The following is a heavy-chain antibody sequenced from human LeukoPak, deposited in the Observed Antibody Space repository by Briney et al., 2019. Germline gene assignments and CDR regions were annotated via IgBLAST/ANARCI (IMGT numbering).Heavy chain of an antibody. J-gene: IGHJ4*02. V-gene: IGHV1-46*01. Sequence: ASVKVSCRASGYTFTSNYMHWVRQAPGQGLEWMGIIHPSGGNTNYAQKFQGRVAMTRDTSTSTVYMELSSLRSEDTAIYYCARDCSSTRCQGPVFDNWGQGTLVTVSS. CDR2: IHPSGGNT. CDR3: ARDCSSTRCQGPVFDN. CDR1: GYTFTSNY. D-gene: IGHD2-2*01.